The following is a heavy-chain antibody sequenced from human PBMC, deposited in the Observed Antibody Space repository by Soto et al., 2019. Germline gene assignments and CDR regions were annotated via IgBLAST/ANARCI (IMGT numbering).Heavy chain of an antibody. CDR1: GFTFSSYA. J-gene: IGHJ1*01. Sequence: GGSLRLSCAASGFTFSSYAMSWVRQAPGKGLEWVSGISGSGDSTYYADSVKGRFTISRDNSKNTLYLQMNSLRAEDTAVYYCAKGVPGIAVAGTGYFQQWGQGTLVTV. CDR3: AKGVPGIAVAGTGYFQQ. CDR2: ISGSGDST. V-gene: IGHV3-23*01. D-gene: IGHD6-19*01.